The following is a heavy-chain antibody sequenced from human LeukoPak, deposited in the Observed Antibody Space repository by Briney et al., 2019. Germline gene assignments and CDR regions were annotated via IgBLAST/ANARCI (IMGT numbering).Heavy chain of an antibody. CDR1: GYTFTING. V-gene: IGHV1-2*02. D-gene: IGHD1-1*01. J-gene: IGHJ4*02. CDR3: GRDRHWNQGNFDY. CDR2: INPNNGGT. Sequence: ASVKVSCKASGYTFTINGISWVRQAPGQGLEWMGWINPNNGGTNSAQKFQGRVTMTRDTSIGTAYMELNRLTYDDTAVYYCGRDRHWNQGNFDYWGQGTLVTVSS.